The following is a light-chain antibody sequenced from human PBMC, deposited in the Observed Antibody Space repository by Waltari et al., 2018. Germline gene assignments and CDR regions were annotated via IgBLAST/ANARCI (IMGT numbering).Light chain of an antibody. J-gene: IGKJ1*01. CDR2: AAS. Sequence: DIQLPQSPSFLSASVGDRVTINCRATQGISFYLAWNQRKPGKAPRVLIYAASTLQSWVPSMFSGSGSGTEFTLTISSLQPEDFANYYCQQLHISPRTVGQGTKVEIK. CDR1: QGISFY. CDR3: QQLHISPRT. V-gene: IGKV1-9*01.